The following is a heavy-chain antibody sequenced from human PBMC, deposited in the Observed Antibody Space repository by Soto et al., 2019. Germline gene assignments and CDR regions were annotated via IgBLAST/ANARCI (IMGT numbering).Heavy chain of an antibody. Sequence: GGSLRLSCRASGSKFDRYAMHWVRQAPGKGLEWVSGIKWNSEVTAYADSVKGRFTISRDNAEKSSYLQMDSLRVEDTALYYCSRQDCSGDACLHPNWGQGTLVT. V-gene: IGHV3-9*01. CDR3: SRQDCSGDACLHPN. J-gene: IGHJ4*02. D-gene: IGHD2-15*01. CDR1: GSKFDRYA. CDR2: IKWNSEVT.